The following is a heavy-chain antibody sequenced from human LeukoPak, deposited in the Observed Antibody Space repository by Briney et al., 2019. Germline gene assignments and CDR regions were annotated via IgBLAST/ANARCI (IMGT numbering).Heavy chain of an antibody. D-gene: IGHD6-13*01. V-gene: IGHV3-30*01. CDR1: GFTFSGYA. CDR3: ARGAGASGGRDYYSDY. CDR2: ISNDANNK. J-gene: IGHJ4*02. Sequence: GRSLRLSCAASGFTFSGYALHWVRQAPGKGLEWVAVISNDANNKHYADSVKGRFTISRDNSENTLFLQVNSLRPEDTALYYCARGAGASGGRDYYSDYWGQGVLVAVSS.